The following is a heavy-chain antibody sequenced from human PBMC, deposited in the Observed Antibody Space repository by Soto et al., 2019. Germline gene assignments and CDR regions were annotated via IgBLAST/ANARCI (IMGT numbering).Heavy chain of an antibody. CDR2: ASARKTNI. V-gene: IGHV3-23*01. Sequence: EVQLLESGGGWVPPGGSLRLSCAASGFPFSRPVMRWVRPSPGRGLEWVAAASARKTNIYYADSVKGRFTIPRDNSKSTVYLQLDSLRVEDTAVYHCAKDVTSHGPRGYSSSWYGWFDPWGQGTLVVVSS. J-gene: IGHJ5*02. CDR3: AKDVTSHGPRGYSSSWYGWFDP. CDR1: GFPFSRPV. D-gene: IGHD6-13*01.